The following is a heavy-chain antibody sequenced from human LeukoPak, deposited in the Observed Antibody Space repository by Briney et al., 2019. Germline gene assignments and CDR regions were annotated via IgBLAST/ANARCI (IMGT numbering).Heavy chain of an antibody. V-gene: IGHV3-66*01. CDR1: GFTVSSNY. J-gene: IGHJ4*02. CDR2: IYSGGST. D-gene: IGHD3-3*01. Sequence: GSLRLSCAASGFTVSSNYMSWVRQAPGKGLEWVSVIYSGGSTYYADSVKGRFTISRDNSKNTLYLQMNSLRAEDTAVYYCASSRITIFGVVIISSYWGQGTLVTVSS. CDR3: ASSRITIFGVVIISSY.